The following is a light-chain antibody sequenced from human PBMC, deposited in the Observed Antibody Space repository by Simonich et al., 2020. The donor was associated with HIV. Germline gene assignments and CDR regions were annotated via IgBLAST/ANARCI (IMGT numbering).Light chain of an antibody. J-gene: IGKJ5*01. V-gene: IGKV3-15*01. Sequence: EIVMTQSPATLSVSPGERATLSCRPRQSVNSNVSGYQQKPGQAPRLLIYAVSTRATDIPARFSGSGSGTEFTLTISSIQSEDFAVYYCQQYNTWVSITFCQGTRLEMK. CDR3: QQYNTWVSIT. CDR1: QSVNSN. CDR2: AVS.